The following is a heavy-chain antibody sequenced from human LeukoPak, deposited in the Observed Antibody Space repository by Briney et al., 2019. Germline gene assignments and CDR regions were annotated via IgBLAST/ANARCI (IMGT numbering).Heavy chain of an antibody. CDR1: NDSISSGDYY. Sequence: LSLTCTVSNDSISSGDYYWNWIRQPPGKGLEWIGYIFHRGGTSYNPSLKSRILFSVDTSQNQFSLKLNSVTAADTAVYYCVREILYCSGGSCYRGPFDNWGQGTLVTVSA. J-gene: IGHJ4*02. CDR3: VREILYCSGGSCYRGPFDN. CDR2: IFHRGGT. V-gene: IGHV4-30-4*01. D-gene: IGHD2-15*01.